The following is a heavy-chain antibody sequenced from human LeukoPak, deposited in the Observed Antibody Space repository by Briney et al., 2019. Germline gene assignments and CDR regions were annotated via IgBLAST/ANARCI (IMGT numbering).Heavy chain of an antibody. Sequence: ASVKVSCKASGYTFTGYYMHWVRQAPGQGLEWMGWINPNSGGTNYAQEFQGRVTMTRDTSISTAYMELSRLRSDDTAVYYCHLGVVPAAIRRLGGMDVWGQGTTVTVSS. CDR2: INPNSGGT. V-gene: IGHV1-2*02. CDR1: GYTFTGYY. CDR3: HLGVVPAAIRRLGGMDV. D-gene: IGHD2-2*02. J-gene: IGHJ6*02.